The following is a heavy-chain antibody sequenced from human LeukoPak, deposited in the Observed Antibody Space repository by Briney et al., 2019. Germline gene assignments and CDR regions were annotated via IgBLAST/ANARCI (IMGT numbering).Heavy chain of an antibody. Sequence: RPGGSLRLSCAASGFTFSSYSMNWVRQAPGKGLEWVSYISSSSSTIYYADSVKGRFTISRDNAKNSLYLQMNSLRAEDTAVYYCARGITYDFWSGPDAFDIWGQGTMVTVSP. CDR2: ISSSSSTI. D-gene: IGHD3-3*01. V-gene: IGHV3-48*01. CDR1: GFTFSSYS. J-gene: IGHJ3*02. CDR3: ARGITYDFWSGPDAFDI.